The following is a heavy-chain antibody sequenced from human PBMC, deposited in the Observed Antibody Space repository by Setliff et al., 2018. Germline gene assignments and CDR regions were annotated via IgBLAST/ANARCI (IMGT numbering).Heavy chain of an antibody. CDR1: GYTFTAYY. CDR2: INPGSGAT. J-gene: IGHJ4*02. V-gene: IGHV1-2*02. CDR3: ARTISLHCGKTSCYEGFDY. D-gene: IGHD2-2*01. Sequence: ASVKVSCKASGYTFTAYYMHWVRQAPGQGLEWMGWINPGSGATNLAQRFQGRVTMTRDTSISTAYMELSSLRSDDTAVYYCARTISLHCGKTSCYEGFDYWGQGALVTVSS.